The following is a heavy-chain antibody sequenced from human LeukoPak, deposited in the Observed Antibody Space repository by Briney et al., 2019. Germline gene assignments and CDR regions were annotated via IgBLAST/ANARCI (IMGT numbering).Heavy chain of an antibody. Sequence: PSETLSLTCAVSGGSISSSNWWSWVRQPPGKGLEWIGEIYHSGSTNYNPSLKSRVTISVDKSKDQFSLKLTSVTAADTAVYYCARLGVVPAAIGYFDYWGQGTLVTVSS. V-gene: IGHV4-4*02. CDR1: GGSISSSNW. D-gene: IGHD2-2*01. CDR3: ARLGVVPAAIGYFDY. CDR2: IYHSGST. J-gene: IGHJ4*02.